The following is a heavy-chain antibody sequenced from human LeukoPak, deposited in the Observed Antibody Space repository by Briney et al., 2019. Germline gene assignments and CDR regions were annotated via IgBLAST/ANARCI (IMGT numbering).Heavy chain of an antibody. CDR3: AREIYDSSGYDGDAFDI. Sequence: ASVKVSCKASGYTFTSYYMHWVRQAPGQGLGWMGIINPSGGSTSYAQKFQGRVTMTRDTSTSTVYMELSSLRSEDTAVYYCAREIYDSSGYDGDAFDIWGQGTMVTVSS. D-gene: IGHD3-22*01. V-gene: IGHV1-46*01. CDR1: GYTFTSYY. J-gene: IGHJ3*02. CDR2: INPSGGST.